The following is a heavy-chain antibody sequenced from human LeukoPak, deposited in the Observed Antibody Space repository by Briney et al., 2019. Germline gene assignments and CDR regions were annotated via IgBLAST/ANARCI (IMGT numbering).Heavy chain of an antibody. CDR1: GFTFSRFW. V-gene: IGHV3-74*01. Sequence: PGGSLRLFCAASGFTFSRFWMQWVRQDPGKGLVWVSAIKTDGSTTLYADSVKGRFTISRDNAKNSLYLQMNSLRAEDTAVYYCATLPSASSSSWYSLDYWGQGTLVTVSS. CDR2: IKTDGSTT. CDR3: ATLPSASSSSWYSLDY. J-gene: IGHJ4*02. D-gene: IGHD6-13*01.